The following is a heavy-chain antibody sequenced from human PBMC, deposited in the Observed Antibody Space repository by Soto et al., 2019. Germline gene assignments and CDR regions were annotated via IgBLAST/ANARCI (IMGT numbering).Heavy chain of an antibody. CDR1: GFTFSRYG. Sequence: GGPLRLSCAASGFTFSRYGMHWVRQAPGKGLEWISYITSTSSAINYADSVRGRFTISRDNAMRSLFLHMNSLRDEDTAVYYCARDGKGAAYTHGPYYFDYWGQGALVTVSS. CDR3: ARDGKGAAYTHGPYYFDY. V-gene: IGHV3-48*02. D-gene: IGHD1-1*01. CDR2: ITSTSSAI. J-gene: IGHJ4*02.